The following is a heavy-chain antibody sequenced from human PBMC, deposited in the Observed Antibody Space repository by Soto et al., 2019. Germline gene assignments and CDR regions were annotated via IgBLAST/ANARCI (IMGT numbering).Heavy chain of an antibody. Sequence: GRSLRLSCAASGFTVSGYWMHWVRQASGKGLVWVSRINTDGRSTNYADSVKGRFTISRDNAKNTVYLQMNSLRAEDTAVYYCARDGPASTIDFDYWGQGTLVTVSS. CDR3: ARDGPASTIDFDY. J-gene: IGHJ4*02. CDR2: INTDGRST. D-gene: IGHD1-1*01. V-gene: IGHV3-74*01. CDR1: GFTVSGYW.